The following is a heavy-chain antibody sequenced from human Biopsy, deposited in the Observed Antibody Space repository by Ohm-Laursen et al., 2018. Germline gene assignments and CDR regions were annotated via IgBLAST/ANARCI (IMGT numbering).Heavy chain of an antibody. CDR3: AREAIGYQLPCDD. CDR1: TGTFDSYG. CDR2: IIPILRTT. V-gene: IGHV1-69*04. D-gene: IGHD2-15*01. J-gene: IGHJ4*02. Sequence: SVKVSCKTSTGTFDSYGVTWVRQAPGQGLEWMGRIIPILRTTTYAPKFLGRVTFTADKSSSTAYLELSSLTSEDTAMFYCAREAIGYQLPCDDWGQGTLVTVSS.